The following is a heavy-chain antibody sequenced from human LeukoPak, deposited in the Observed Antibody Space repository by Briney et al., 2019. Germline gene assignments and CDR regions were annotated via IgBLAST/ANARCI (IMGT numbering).Heavy chain of an antibody. D-gene: IGHD5-12*01. V-gene: IGHV3-21*01. J-gene: IGHJ3*02. CDR2: ISSSSSYI. CDR1: GFTFDDYA. Sequence: GRSLRLSCAASGFTFDDYAMHWVRQAPGKGLEWVSSISSSSSYIYYADSVKGRFTISRDNAKNSLYLQMNSLRAEDTAVYYCARDKPVDSVDAFDIWGQGTMVTVSS. CDR3: ARDKPVDSVDAFDI.